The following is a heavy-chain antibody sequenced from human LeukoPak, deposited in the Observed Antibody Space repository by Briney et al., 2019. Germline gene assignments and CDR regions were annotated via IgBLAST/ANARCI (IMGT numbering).Heavy chain of an antibody. CDR3: ARQRSGTGYYFDQ. D-gene: IGHD3/OR15-3a*01. J-gene: IGHJ4*02. CDR2: INHSGTS. CDR1: GGSFSGDY. V-gene: IGHV4-34*01. Sequence: SETLSLTCAVYGGSFSGDYWNWIRQPPGKGLEWIGEINHSGTSNYNPSLESRVTISVDTSKNQFSLSLSSVTAADTAVYYCARQRSGTGYYFDQWGQGTLVTVSS.